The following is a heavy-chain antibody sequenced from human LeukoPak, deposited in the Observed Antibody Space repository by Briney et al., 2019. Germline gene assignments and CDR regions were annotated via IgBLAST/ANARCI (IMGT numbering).Heavy chain of an antibody. V-gene: IGHV3-23*01. J-gene: IGHJ4*02. CDR3: ARAHNNCGGDCSPLDYNDY. Sequence: GGSLRLSCAASGFTFSSYAMTWVRQAPGKGLEWVSTMSGSGRTTYYADSVKGRFTISRDNSKNTLYLRMNNLRDDDTTAYYCARAHNNCGGDCSPLDYNDYWGQGTLVTVSS. D-gene: IGHD2-21*02. CDR2: MSGSGRTT. CDR1: GFTFSSYA.